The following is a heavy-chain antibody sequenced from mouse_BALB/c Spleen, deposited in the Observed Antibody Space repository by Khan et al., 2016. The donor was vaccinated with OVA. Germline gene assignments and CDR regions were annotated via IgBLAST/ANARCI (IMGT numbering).Heavy chain of an antibody. D-gene: IGHD2-14*01. CDR2: TNPTNGRT. J-gene: IGHJ2*01. CDR3: ASIKKIEGTYFDY. Sequence: QVQLKESGAELVKAGASVKMSCKASGYTFTSYWMHWVKQRLGQGLEWFAETNPTNGRTYYNEKFKSKATLTVDKSSSTAYMLLSGPTFEDSAVYYGASIKKIEGTYFDYWGQGTTLTVSS. CDR1: GYTFTSYW. V-gene: IGHV1S81*02.